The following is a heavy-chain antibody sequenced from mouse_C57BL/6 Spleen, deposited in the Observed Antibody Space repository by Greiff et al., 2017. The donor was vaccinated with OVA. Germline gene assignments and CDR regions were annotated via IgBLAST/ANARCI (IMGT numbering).Heavy chain of an antibody. V-gene: IGHV1-19*01. CDR3: ARNYGSRTRAMDY. CDR2: INPYNGGT. Sequence: VQLQQSGPVLVKPGASVKMSCKASGYTFTDYYMNWVKQSHGKSLEWIGVINPYNGGTSYNQKFKGKATLTVDKSSSTAYMELNSLTSEDSAVYYCARNYGSRTRAMDYWGQGTSVTVSS. J-gene: IGHJ4*01. D-gene: IGHD1-1*01. CDR1: GYTFTDYY.